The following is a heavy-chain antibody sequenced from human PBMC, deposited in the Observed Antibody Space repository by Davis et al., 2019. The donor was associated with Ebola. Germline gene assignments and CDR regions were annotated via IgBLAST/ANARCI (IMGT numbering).Heavy chain of an antibody. CDR1: VITFSSYA. CDR2: IYSGGIT. J-gene: IGHJ4*02. CDR3: ARRADY. Sequence: GESLKISCTDSVITFSSYAMTWVRQAPGKGLEWVSVIYSGGITYYADSVKGRFTISRDNSKNTLYLEMNSLRAEDTAVYYCARRADYWGQGTLVTVSS. V-gene: IGHV3-53*01.